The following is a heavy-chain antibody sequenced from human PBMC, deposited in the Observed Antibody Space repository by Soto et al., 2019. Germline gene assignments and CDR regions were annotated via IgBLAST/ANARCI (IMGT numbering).Heavy chain of an antibody. V-gene: IGHV1-69*01. CDR1: GGTFSSYA. J-gene: IGHJ6*02. CDR2: IIPIFGTA. CDR3: ARDKGRSSGSDYYYYYGMDV. D-gene: IGHD3-22*01. Sequence: QVQLVQSGAEVKKPGSSVKVSCKASGGTFSSYAISWVRQAPGQGLEWMGGIIPIFGTANYAQKFQGRVTITADEAKSTAYMELSSLRSEDTAVYYCARDKGRSSGSDYYYYYGMDVWGQGTTVTVSS.